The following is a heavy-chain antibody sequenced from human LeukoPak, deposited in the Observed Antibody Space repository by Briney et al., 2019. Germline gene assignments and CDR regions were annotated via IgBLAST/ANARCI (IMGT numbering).Heavy chain of an antibody. V-gene: IGHV3-30-3*01. CDR3: AKVLPRAYYYDSSGSYYFDY. CDR1: GFTFSSYA. Sequence: GGSLRLSCAASGFTFSSYAMHWVRQAPGKGLEWVAVISYDGSNKYYADSVKGRFTISRDNSKNTLYLQMNSLRAEDTAVYYCAKVLPRAYYYDSSGSYYFDYWGQGTLVTVSS. J-gene: IGHJ4*02. CDR2: ISYDGSNK. D-gene: IGHD3-22*01.